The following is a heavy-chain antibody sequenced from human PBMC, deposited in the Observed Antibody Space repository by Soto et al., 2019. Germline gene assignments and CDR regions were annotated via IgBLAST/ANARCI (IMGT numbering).Heavy chain of an antibody. D-gene: IGHD3-10*01. V-gene: IGHV4-59*01. CDR2: IYYSGST. CDR1: GGSISSYY. CDR3: ARGDPLLWFGEKVYYGMDV. Sequence: QVQLQESSRGLVKPSETLSLTCTVSGGSISSYYWSWIRQPPGKGLEWIGYIYYSGSTNYNPSLKSRVTISVDTSKNQFSLKLSSVTAADTAVYYCARGDPLLWFGEKVYYGMDVWGQGTTVTVSS. J-gene: IGHJ6*02.